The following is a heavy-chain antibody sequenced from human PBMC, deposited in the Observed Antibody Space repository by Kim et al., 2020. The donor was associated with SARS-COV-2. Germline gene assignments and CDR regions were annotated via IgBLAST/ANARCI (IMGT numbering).Heavy chain of an antibody. CDR2: INGDGGRP. J-gene: IGHJ4*01. V-gene: IGHV3-23*01. CDR3: ANTRGFYNSSWHPFDS. CDR1: GFTFSSYA. Sequence: GGSLRLSCSASGFTFSSYALSWVRQAPGKGLEWVSAINGDGGRPYYADSVKGRFTISRDNSKNTLYLQMNSLRGEDTAVYYCANTRGFYNSSWHPFDSWG. D-gene: IGHD6-13*01.